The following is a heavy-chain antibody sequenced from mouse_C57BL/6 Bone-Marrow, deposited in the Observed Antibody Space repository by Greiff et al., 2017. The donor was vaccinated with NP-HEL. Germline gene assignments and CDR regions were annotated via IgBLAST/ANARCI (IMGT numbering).Heavy chain of an antibody. D-gene: IGHD1-1*01. J-gene: IGHJ2*01. CDR3: ARHGPLYYYGSGDFDY. V-gene: IGHV1-62-2*01. Sequence: QVQLKESGAELVKPGASVKLSCKASGYTFTEYTIHWVKQRSGQGLEWIGWFYPGSGSIKYNEKFKDKATLTADKSSSTVYMELSRLTSEDSAVYFCARHGPLYYYGSGDFDYWGQGTTLTVSS. CDR2: FYPGSGSI. CDR1: GYTFTEYT.